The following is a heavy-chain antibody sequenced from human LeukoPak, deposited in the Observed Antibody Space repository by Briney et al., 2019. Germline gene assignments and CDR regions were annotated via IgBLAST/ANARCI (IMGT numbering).Heavy chain of an antibody. CDR1: AYTLTSYG. J-gene: IGHJ4*02. D-gene: IGHD2-15*01. CDR2: ISAYNGNT. V-gene: IGHV1-18*04. CDR3: ARGYSSGGSCYVAYFDY. Sequence: ASVTVSCMASAYTLTSYGISWVRQAPGQGLEWVGWISAYNGNTKYAQKLQGRVTMTTDTSTSTAYIELQSLRSDDTAVYYCARGYSSGGSCYVAYFDYWGQGTLVTVPS.